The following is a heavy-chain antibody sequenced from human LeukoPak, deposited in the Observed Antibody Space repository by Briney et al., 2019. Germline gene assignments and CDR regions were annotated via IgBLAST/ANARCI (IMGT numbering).Heavy chain of an antibody. CDR1: GFTFSSYW. CDR2: IKQDGSEK. V-gene: IGHV3-7*01. D-gene: IGHD6-13*01. Sequence: PGGSLRLSCAASGFTFSSYWMSWVRQAPGKGLEWVANIKQDGSEKYYVDSVKGRFTISRDNAKNSLYLQMNSLRAEDTAVYYCARRAAGRGTTNSYYFDYWGQGTLVTVSS. CDR3: ARRAAGRGTTNSYYFDY. J-gene: IGHJ4*02.